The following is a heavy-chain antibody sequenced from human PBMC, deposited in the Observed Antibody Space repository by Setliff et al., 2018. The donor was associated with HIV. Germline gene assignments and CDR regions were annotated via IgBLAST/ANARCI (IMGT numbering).Heavy chain of an antibody. V-gene: IGHV3-11*03. CDR1: GFSFSDYY. J-gene: IGHJ3*01. D-gene: IGHD2-15*01. CDR2: ISNGGDYT. Sequence: PGGSLRLSCAASGFSFSDYYMYWIRQAPGKGLEWVSSISNGGDYTYYRDSVRGRFTISRDDAKNSVFLHMNSLRDDDTALYYCARIILFCSGDTCYMDTFDVWGRGTPVTVSS. CDR3: ARIILFCSGDTCYMDTFDV.